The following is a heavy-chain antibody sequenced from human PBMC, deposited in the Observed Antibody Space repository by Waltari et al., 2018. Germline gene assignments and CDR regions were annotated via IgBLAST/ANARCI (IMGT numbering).Heavy chain of an antibody. D-gene: IGHD2-15*01. J-gene: IGHJ6*02. V-gene: IGHV1-46*01. CDR3: ARARGSCYSCYYYGMDV. CDR1: GYTFTSYY. CDR2: INPSGGST. Sequence: QVQLVQSGAEVKKPGASVKVSCQASGYTFTSYYIHWVRPAPGQGLEWMGIINPSGGSTSYAKKFQGRVTMTRDTSTSTVYMELSSLRSEDTAVYYCARARGSCYSCYYYGMDVWGQGTTVTVSS.